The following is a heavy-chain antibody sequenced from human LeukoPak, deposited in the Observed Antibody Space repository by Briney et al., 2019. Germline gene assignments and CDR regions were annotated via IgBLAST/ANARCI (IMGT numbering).Heavy chain of an antibody. V-gene: IGHV3-23*01. CDR3: AGTRWLFDY. D-gene: IGHD5-12*01. CDR1: GFTFSSYA. J-gene: IGHJ4*02. CDR2: ISGSGGST. Sequence: LTGGSLRLSCAASGFTFSSYAMSWVRQAPGKGLEWVSAISGSGGSTYYADSVKGRFTISRDNSKNTLYLQMNSLRAEDTAVYYCAGTRWLFDYWGQGTLVTVSS.